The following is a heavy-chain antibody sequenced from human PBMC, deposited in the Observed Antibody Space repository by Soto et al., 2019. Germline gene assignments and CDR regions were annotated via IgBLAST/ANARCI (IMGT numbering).Heavy chain of an antibody. CDR3: AREGIAARRRPNYGMDV. CDR2: IVVGSGDT. V-gene: IGHV1-58*01. J-gene: IGHJ6*02. D-gene: IGHD6-6*01. Sequence: GASVKVSCKASGFTFSSSSVQWVRQARGQRLEWIGWIVVGSGDTNYAQKFQERVTITRDMSTATAYMDLSSLRSEDTAVYYCAREGIAARRRPNYGMDVWGQGTTVTVSS. CDR1: GFTFSSSS.